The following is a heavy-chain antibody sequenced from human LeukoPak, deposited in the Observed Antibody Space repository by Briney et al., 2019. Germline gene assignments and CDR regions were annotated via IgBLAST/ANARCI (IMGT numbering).Heavy chain of an antibody. J-gene: IGHJ4*02. CDR3: ARVPGYTRSWYFFHY. D-gene: IGHD6-13*01. CDR2: IWYDGSNK. CDR1: GFTFSSYG. Sequence: GGSLRLSCAASGFTFSSYGMHWVRQAPGKGLEWVAVIWYDGSNKYYADSVKGRFTISRDNSKNTLYLQMNSLRAEDTAVYYCARVPGYTRSWYFFHYWGQGTLVTVSS. V-gene: IGHV3-33*08.